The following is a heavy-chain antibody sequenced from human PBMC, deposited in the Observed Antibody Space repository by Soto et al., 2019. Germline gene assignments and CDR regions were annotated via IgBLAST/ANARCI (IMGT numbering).Heavy chain of an antibody. V-gene: IGHV4-31*02. D-gene: IGHD3-10*01. CDR3: ARGRYGSGSPDDY. CDR1: GGSISSGGYY. Sequence: SETLSLTCTVSGGSISSGGYYWSWIRQHPEKGLEWIGYIYYSGSTYYNPSLKSRVTISVDTSKNQFSLKLSSVTAADTAVYYCARGRYGSGSPDDYWGQGTLVTVSS. J-gene: IGHJ4*02. CDR2: IYYSGST.